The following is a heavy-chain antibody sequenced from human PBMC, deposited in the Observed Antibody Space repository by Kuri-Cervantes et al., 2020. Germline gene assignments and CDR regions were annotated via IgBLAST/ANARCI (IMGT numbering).Heavy chain of an antibody. Sequence: ASVKVSCKAFGYTFTGYYMHWVRQAPGQGLEWMGWINPNSGGTNYAQKFQGWVTMTRDTSISTAYMELSSLRSEDTAVYYCARGSRSWFDVTIDYWGQGTLVTVSS. J-gene: IGHJ4*02. CDR2: INPNSGGT. CDR1: GYTFTGYY. D-gene: IGHD3-10*01. V-gene: IGHV1-2*04. CDR3: ARGSRSWFDVTIDY.